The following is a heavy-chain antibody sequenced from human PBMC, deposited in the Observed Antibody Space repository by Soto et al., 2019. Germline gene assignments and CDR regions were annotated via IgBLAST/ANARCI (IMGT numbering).Heavy chain of an antibody. D-gene: IGHD1-26*01. CDR1: VVSISSYY. Sequence: SETLSLTCTVSVVSISSYYWSWIRQPPGKGLEWIGYIYYSGSTNYNPSLKSRVTISVDTSKNQFSLKLSSVTAADTAVYYCAISGSQEIDAFDIWGQGTMVTVSS. CDR3: AISGSQEIDAFDI. V-gene: IGHV4-59*01. CDR2: IYYSGST. J-gene: IGHJ3*02.